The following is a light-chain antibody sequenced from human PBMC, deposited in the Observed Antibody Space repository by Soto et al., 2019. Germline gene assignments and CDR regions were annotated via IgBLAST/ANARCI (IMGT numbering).Light chain of an antibody. Sequence: SYELTQPPSVSVAPGKTARITCGGNNIGSKSVHWYQQKPGQAPVLVIYYDSDRPSGIPERFSGSNSGNTATLTISRVEAGDEADYYCQVWDSSSDLGVFGTGTEVTVL. CDR2: YDS. V-gene: IGLV3-21*04. J-gene: IGLJ1*01. CDR1: NIGSKS. CDR3: QVWDSSSDLGV.